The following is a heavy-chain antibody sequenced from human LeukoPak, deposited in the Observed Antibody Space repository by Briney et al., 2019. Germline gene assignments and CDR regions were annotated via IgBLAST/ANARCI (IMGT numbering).Heavy chain of an antibody. CDR2: IHYSGST. CDR3: ARLLVPAAYFDY. Sequence: PSETLSLTCTVSGGSISSSSYYWGWIRQPPGKGLEWIGSIHYSGSTYYNPSLKSRVTISVDTSKNQFSLKLSSVTAADTAVYYCARLLVPAAYFDYWGQGTLVTVSS. D-gene: IGHD2-2*01. V-gene: IGHV4-39*01. CDR1: GGSISSSSYY. J-gene: IGHJ4*02.